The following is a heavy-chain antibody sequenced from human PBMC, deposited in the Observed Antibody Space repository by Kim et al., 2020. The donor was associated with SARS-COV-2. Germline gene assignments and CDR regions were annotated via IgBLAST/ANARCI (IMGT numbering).Heavy chain of an antibody. V-gene: IGHV3-30*03. CDR3: VRGRKPHMVGTLKGRDY. D-gene: IGHD1-26*01. Sequence: GGSLRLSCAASGFTFSRYCMHWVRQAPGKGLEWVAMISDDGTKRNYADSVSGRFTISRDNSKNMLWLQMNGLRPEDTAVFYCVRGRKPHMVGTLKGRDY. CDR2: ISDDGTKR. J-gene: IGHJ4*01. CDR1: GFTFSRYC.